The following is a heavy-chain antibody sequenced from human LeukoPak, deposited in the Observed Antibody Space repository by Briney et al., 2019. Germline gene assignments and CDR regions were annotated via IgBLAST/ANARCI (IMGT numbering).Heavy chain of an antibody. D-gene: IGHD1-26*01. J-gene: IGHJ6*03. CDR1: GGSISSYY. CDR2: IYTSGST. V-gene: IGHV4-4*07. CDR3: ARDGISGGYYYYMDV. Sequence: SETLSLTCTVSGGSISSYYWSWIRQPAGKGLEWIGSIYTSGSTNYNPSLKSRVTMSVDTSKNQFSLKLSSVTAADTAVYYCARDGISGGYYYYMDVWGKGTTVTISS.